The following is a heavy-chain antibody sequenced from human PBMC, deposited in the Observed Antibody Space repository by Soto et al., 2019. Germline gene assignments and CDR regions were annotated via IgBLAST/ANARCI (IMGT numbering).Heavy chain of an antibody. V-gene: IGHV1-46*01. D-gene: IGHD3-3*01. Sequence: ASVKVSCKASGYTFTSYYMHWVRQAPGQGLEWMGIINPSGGSTSYAQKFQGRVTMTRDTSTSTVYMELSSLRSEDTAVYYCARELSMTIFGVVTEALNYFDYWGQGTLVTVSS. CDR1: GYTFTSYY. J-gene: IGHJ4*02. CDR2: INPSGGST. CDR3: ARELSMTIFGVVTEALNYFDY.